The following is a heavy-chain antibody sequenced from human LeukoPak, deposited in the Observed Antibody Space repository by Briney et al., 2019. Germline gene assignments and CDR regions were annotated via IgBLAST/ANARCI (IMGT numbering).Heavy chain of an antibody. J-gene: IGHJ4*02. V-gene: IGHV3-21*01. D-gene: IGHD2-15*01. CDR2: ISTSSSYI. Sequence: GGSLRLSCAASGFTFSSYNMNWVRQAPGKGLEWVSSISTSSSYIYYADSVKGRFTISRDNARNSLYLQRNSLIAEDTAMCYCARDVVVVVASDSNFNYWGQGTLVTVSS. CDR1: GFTFSSYN. CDR3: ARDVVVVVASDSNFNY.